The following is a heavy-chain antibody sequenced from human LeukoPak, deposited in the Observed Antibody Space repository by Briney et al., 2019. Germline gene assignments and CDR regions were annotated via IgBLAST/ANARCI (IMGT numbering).Heavy chain of an antibody. V-gene: IGHV3-74*01. J-gene: IGHJ5*02. CDR2: ISTDGSST. Sequence: GGSLRLSCAASGFTFSSDWMHWVRQAPGKGLVWVSRISTDGSSTYSADSVKGRFTISRDNTKNTLYLQMNSLKTEDTAVYYCTRHEWFPGDPWGQGTLVTVSS. CDR1: GFTFSSDW. D-gene: IGHD3-3*01. CDR3: TRHEWFPGDP.